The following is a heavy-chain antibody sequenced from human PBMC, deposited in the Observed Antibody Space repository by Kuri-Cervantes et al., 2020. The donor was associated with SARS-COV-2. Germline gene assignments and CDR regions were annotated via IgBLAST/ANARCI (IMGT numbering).Heavy chain of an antibody. Sequence: SETLSLTCSVFGASIRQTRFSCAWLRQPPGTGPEWIGYSQARGSHSYTPSLKSRVAISVDTSRNQCYLTLSAVTAADTAVYYCARVQSTTAWWFDPWGHGTPVTVSS. CDR1: GASIRQTRFS. CDR2: SQARGSH. CDR3: ARVQSTTAWWFDP. D-gene: IGHD2/OR15-2a*01. J-gene: IGHJ5*02. V-gene: IGHV4-39*07.